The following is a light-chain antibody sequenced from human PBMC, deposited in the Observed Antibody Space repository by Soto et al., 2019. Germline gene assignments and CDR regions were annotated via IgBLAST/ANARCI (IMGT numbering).Light chain of an antibody. Sequence: EIVLTQSPGTLSLSPGERATLSCRASQSVSSNLAWYQQKPGQAPRLLIYGASTRATGIPARFSGSGSGTEFTLTTSSLQSEDFALYYCQHTLKWPPTFGQGTKVDIK. CDR3: QHTLKWPPT. CDR2: GAS. V-gene: IGKV3-15*01. J-gene: IGKJ1*01. CDR1: QSVSSN.